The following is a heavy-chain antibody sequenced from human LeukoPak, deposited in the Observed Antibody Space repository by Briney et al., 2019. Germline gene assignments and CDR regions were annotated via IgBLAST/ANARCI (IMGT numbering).Heavy chain of an antibody. V-gene: IGHV1-2*04. Sequence: EASVKVSCKASGYIFTGYYMHWVRQAPGQGLEWMGWINPNSGGTNYAQKFQGWVTMTRDTSISTAYMELSRLRSDDTAVYYCARGTLLWFGELLSPFDYWGQGTLVTVSS. D-gene: IGHD3-10*01. CDR3: ARGTLLWFGELLSPFDY. CDR2: INPNSGGT. CDR1: GYIFTGYY. J-gene: IGHJ4*02.